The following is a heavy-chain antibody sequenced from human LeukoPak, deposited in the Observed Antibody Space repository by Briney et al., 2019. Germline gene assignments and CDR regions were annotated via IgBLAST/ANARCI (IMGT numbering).Heavy chain of an antibody. CDR1: GGSINDHY. V-gene: IGHV4-59*11. Sequence: SETLSLTCIVSGGSINDHYWTWIRQTPGKGLEWIGDIHYTGTTKYNPSLKSRVTISIDTSKNQFSLELSSVTAADTAVYYCARWETTKLEAFDIWGQGTMVTVSS. CDR3: ARWETTKLEAFDI. J-gene: IGHJ3*02. CDR2: IHYTGTT. D-gene: IGHD1-1*01.